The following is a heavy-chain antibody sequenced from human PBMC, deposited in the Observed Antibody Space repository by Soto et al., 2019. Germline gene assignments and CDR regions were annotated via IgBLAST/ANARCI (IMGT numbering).Heavy chain of an antibody. Sequence: EVQLLESGGGLVQPGGSLRLSCAVSGFSFSTYGVTWVRQAPGKGLEWVSGVSGGSGTTHYADSVKGRFTITGDTSKNTVYLQMNSPRVEDMVVYYCAKWNGYGDHWGQGTRVSGSS. CDR3: AKWNGYGDH. V-gene: IGHV3-23*01. CDR2: VSGGSGTT. D-gene: IGHD1-1*01. J-gene: IGHJ4*02. CDR1: GFSFSTYG.